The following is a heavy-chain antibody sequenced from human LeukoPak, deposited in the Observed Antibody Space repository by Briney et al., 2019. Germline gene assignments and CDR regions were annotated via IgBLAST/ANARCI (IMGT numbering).Heavy chain of an antibody. CDR2: IYRGYCDT. Sequence: RGEALKISCRGSGYSFTSYWIGWVRQMPGKGLELMVIIYRGYCDTIYSPFFQGQVTISADKSISTAYLQWSSLKASATAMYYCARRALAYCGGDCYSYYFDYWGQGTLVTVSS. J-gene: IGHJ4*02. CDR1: GYSFTSYW. V-gene: IGHV5-51*01. CDR3: ARRALAYCGGDCYSYYFDY. D-gene: IGHD2-21*02.